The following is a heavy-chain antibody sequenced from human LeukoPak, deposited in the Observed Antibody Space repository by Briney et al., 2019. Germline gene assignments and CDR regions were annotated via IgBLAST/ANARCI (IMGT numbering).Heavy chain of an antibody. Sequence: SETLSLPCAVSGGPISSGGYSWSWIRHPPGKGLEWIGYIYHSGSTYYNPSLKSRVTISVDRSKNQFSLKLSSVTAADTAVYYCAGYDILTGYYTDYWGQGTLVTVSS. CDR1: GGPISSGGYS. D-gene: IGHD3-9*01. CDR3: AGYDILTGYYTDY. V-gene: IGHV4-30-2*01. CDR2: IYHSGST. J-gene: IGHJ4*02.